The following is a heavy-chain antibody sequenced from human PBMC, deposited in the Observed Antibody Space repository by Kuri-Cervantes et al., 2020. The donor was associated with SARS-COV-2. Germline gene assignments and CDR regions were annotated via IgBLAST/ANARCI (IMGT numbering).Heavy chain of an antibody. CDR1: GFTFGDYA. D-gene: IGHD3-3*01. CDR2: IRSKAYGGTT. Sequence: GESLKISCTASGFTFGDYAMSWVRQAPGKGLEWVGFIRSKAYGGTTEYAASVKGRFTISRDDSKSIAYLQMNSLKTEDTAVYYCTRHDFWSGYYFDYWGQGTLVTVSS. CDR3: TRHDFWSGYYFDY. J-gene: IGHJ4*02. V-gene: IGHV3-49*04.